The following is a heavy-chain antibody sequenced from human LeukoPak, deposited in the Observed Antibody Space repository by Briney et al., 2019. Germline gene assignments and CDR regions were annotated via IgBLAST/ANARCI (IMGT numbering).Heavy chain of an antibody. J-gene: IGHJ3*02. D-gene: IGHD5-18*01. CDR2: ISWNSGSI. V-gene: IGHV3-9*03. CDR1: GFTFDDYA. Sequence: SLRLSCAASGFTFDDYAMHWVRQAPGKGLEWVSGISWNSGSIGYADSVKGRFTISRDNAKNSLYLQMNSLRAEDMALYYCAKGPVDTAMVDGFDIWGQGTMVTVSS. CDR3: AKGPVDTAMVDGFDI.